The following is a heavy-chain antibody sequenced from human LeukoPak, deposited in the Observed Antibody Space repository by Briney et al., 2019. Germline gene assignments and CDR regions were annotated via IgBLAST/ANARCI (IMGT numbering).Heavy chain of an antibody. D-gene: IGHD4-11*01. CDR3: ARAYGNNGMDV. J-gene: IGHJ6*02. V-gene: IGHV3-21*04. Sequence: GGSLRLSCAASAFSLNAYNMNWVRQAPGKGLEWVSSISYTGTYIYYADSVKGRFTISRDNAQNSLYLQMNSLRADDTALYYCARAYGNNGMDVWGQGTTVTVSS. CDR1: AFSLNAYN. CDR2: ISYTGTYI.